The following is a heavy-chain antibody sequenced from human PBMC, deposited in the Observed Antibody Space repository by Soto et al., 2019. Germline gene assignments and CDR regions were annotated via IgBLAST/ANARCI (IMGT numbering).Heavy chain of an antibody. CDR3: ARDYDILTGYYESNYYYGMDV. Sequence: GGSLRLSCAASGFTFSSYSMNWVRQAPGKGLEWVSYISSSSTIYYADSVKGRFTISRDNAKNSLYLQMNSLRDEDTAVYYCARDYDILTGYYESNYYYGMDVWGQGTKVTVSS. V-gene: IGHV3-48*02. J-gene: IGHJ6*02. CDR2: ISSSSTI. D-gene: IGHD3-9*01. CDR1: GFTFSSYS.